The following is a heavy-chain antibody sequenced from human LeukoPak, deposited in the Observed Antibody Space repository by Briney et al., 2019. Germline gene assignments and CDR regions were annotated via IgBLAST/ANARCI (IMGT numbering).Heavy chain of an antibody. CDR2: ISSSSSYI. Sequence: GGSLRLSCAASGFTFSSYSMNWVRQAPGKGLEWVSSISSSSSYIYYADSVKGRFTISRDNAKNSLYLQMNSLRAEDTAVYYCAREGDNRDAFDIWGQGTMVTVSS. J-gene: IGHJ3*02. CDR1: GFTFSSYS. CDR3: AREGDNRDAFDI. D-gene: IGHD3-9*01. V-gene: IGHV3-21*01.